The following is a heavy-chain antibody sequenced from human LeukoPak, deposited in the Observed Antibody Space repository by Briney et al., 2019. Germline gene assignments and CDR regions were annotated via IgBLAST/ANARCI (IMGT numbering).Heavy chain of an antibody. V-gene: IGHV4-39*07. CDR2: IYYSGST. D-gene: IGHD3-10*01. Sequence: PSETLSLTCTVSGGSISSSSYYWGWIRQPPGKGLEWIGSIYYSGSTYYNPSLKSRVTISVDTSKNQFSLKLSSVTAADTAVYYCARDQDVVPGVIKTQYFDYWGQGTLVTVSS. J-gene: IGHJ4*02. CDR3: ARDQDVVPGVIKTQYFDY. CDR1: GGSISSSSYY.